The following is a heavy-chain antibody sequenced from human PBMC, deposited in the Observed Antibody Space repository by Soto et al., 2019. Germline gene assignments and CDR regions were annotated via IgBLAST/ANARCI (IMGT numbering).Heavy chain of an antibody. CDR2: INAGNGNT. J-gene: IGHJ4*02. V-gene: IGHV1-3*01. CDR1: GYTFTRYA. Sequence: GASVKVSCKASGYTFTRYAMHWVRQAPGQRLEWMGWINAGNGNTKYSQKFQGRVTITRDTSASTAYMELSSLRSEDTAVYYCARAPSSIAARNYFDYWGQGTLVTVSS. D-gene: IGHD6-6*01. CDR3: ARAPSSIAARNYFDY.